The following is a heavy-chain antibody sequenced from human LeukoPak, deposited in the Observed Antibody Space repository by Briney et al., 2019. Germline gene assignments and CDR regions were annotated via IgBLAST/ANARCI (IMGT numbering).Heavy chain of an antibody. CDR2: ITYSGST. CDR3: VRHTTSGWYQVVY. J-gene: IGHJ4*02. Sequence: SETLSLTCTVSGGSISDYFWSWIRQPPGKGLEWIGFITYSGSTDHNPSLKSRVTISVDASKNQSSLKLTSVTAADTAVYYCVRHTTSGWYQVVYWGQGTLATVSS. D-gene: IGHD6-19*01. V-gene: IGHV4-59*03. CDR1: GGSISDYF.